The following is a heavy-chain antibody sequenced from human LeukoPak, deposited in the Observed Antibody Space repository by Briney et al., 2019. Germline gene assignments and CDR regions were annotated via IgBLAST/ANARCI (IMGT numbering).Heavy chain of an antibody. V-gene: IGHV4-39*01. J-gene: IGHJ4*02. D-gene: IGHD4-17*01. CDR2: IYYSGST. Sequence: SETLSLTCTVSGGSISSSSYYWGWIRQPPGKGLEWIGSIYYSGSTYYNPSLKSRVTISVDTSKNQFSLKLSSVTAADTAVYYCVSLPRGQYGDLDYWGQGTLVTVSS. CDR1: GGSISSSSYY. CDR3: VSLPRGQYGDLDY.